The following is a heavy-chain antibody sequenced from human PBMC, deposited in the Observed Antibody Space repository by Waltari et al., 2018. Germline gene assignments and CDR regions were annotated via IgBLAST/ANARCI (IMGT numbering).Heavy chain of an antibody. D-gene: IGHD6-19*01. J-gene: IGHJ4*02. CDR2: IYTSGST. CDR1: RRPIRSRSLY. V-gene: IGHV4-61*09. Sequence: QVQLQESGPGLVKPSPTLSLTCPVSRRPIRSRSLYWRCFRHPAGKGLEWIGYIYTSGSTNYNPSLKSRVTISVDTSKNQFSLKLSSVTAADTAVYYCARDSLAVAGTFYFDYWGQGTLVTVSS. CDR3: ARDSLAVAGTFYFDY.